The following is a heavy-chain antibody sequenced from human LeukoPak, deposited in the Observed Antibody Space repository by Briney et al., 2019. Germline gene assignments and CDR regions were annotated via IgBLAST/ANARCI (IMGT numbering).Heavy chain of an antibody. CDR3: AREVEPGIAAAGTVY. CDR1: GGTFSSYA. V-gene: IGHV1-69*04. Sequence: ASVKVSCKASGGTFSSYAISWVRQAPGQGLEWMGRIIPILGIANYAQKFQGRVTITADKPTSTAYMELSSLRSEDTAVYYCAREVEPGIAAAGTVYWGQGTLVTVSS. J-gene: IGHJ4*02. D-gene: IGHD6-13*01. CDR2: IIPILGIA.